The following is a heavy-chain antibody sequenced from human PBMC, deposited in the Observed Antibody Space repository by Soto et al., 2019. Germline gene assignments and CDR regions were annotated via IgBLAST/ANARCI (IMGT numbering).Heavy chain of an antibody. J-gene: IGHJ4*02. V-gene: IGHV3-43*01. CDR2: ISWDGGST. CDR3: ATLTGHFDY. D-gene: IGHD3-9*01. Sequence: GGSLRLSCAASGFTFDDYTMHWVRQAPGKGLEWVSLISWDGGSTYYADSVKGRFTISRDNSKNSLYLQMNSLRTEDTALYYCATLTGHFDYWGQGTLVTVSS. CDR1: GFTFDDYT.